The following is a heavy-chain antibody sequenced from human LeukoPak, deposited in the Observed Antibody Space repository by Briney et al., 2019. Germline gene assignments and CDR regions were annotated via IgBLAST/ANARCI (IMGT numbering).Heavy chain of an antibody. Sequence: SETLSLTCSVSGGSINNYYWSWNRQSPGKGLEWIGYIYYRGSTSYNPSLKSRLTMSVDTSKSQVSLRLTSVTAADTAIYYCARHISVAGTDSFEYWGQGSLLTVSS. CDR1: GGSINNYY. V-gene: IGHV4-59*08. CDR2: IYYRGST. J-gene: IGHJ4*02. D-gene: IGHD6-19*01. CDR3: ARHISVAGTDSFEY.